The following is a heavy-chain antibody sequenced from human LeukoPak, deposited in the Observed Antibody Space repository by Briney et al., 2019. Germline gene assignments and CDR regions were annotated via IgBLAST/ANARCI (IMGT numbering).Heavy chain of an antibody. Sequence: GASVKGSCKASGYTFTSYYMHWVRQAPGQGLEWMGIINPSGGSTSYAQKFQGRVTMTRDTSTSTVYMELSSLRSEDTAVYYCAREGEYYYGSGSYFDYWGQGTLVTVSS. CDR1: GYTFTSYY. J-gene: IGHJ4*02. CDR2: INPSGGST. CDR3: AREGEYYYGSGSYFDY. V-gene: IGHV1-46*01. D-gene: IGHD3-10*01.